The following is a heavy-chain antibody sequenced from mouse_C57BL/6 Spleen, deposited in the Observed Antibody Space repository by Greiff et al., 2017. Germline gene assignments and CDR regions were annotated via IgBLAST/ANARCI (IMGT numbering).Heavy chain of an antibody. D-gene: IGHD3-3*01. Sequence: EVQLQQSGAELVKPGASVKLSCTASGFNINDYYMHWVKQRTEQGLEWIGRIDPEDGDTKYAQKFQGKATITADTSSNTAYLQRSSLTSEDTAVYYCARGLRQGGYYFDYWGQGTTLTVAS. CDR1: GFNINDYY. CDR3: ARGLRQGGYYFDY. V-gene: IGHV14-2*01. CDR2: IDPEDGDT. J-gene: IGHJ2*01.